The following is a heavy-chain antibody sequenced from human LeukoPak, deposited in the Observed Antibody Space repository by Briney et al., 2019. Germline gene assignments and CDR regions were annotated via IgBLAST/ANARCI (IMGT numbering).Heavy chain of an antibody. CDR2: IYHSGST. D-gene: IGHD4-11*01. CDR3: ASIPADTVTTSPGDY. V-gene: IGHV4-30-2*01. J-gene: IGHJ4*02. Sequence: TLSLTRAVSGGSISSGGYSWSWLRQPPGKGLEWIGYIYHSGSTYYNPSLKSRVTISVDRSKNQFSLRLSSVTAADTAVYYCASIPADTVTTSPGDYWGQGTLVTVSS. CDR1: GGSISSGGYS.